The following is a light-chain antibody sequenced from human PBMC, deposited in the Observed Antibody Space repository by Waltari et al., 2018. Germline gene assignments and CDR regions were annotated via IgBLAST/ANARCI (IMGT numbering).Light chain of an antibody. CDR3: VLYMGSGIWM. J-gene: IGLJ3*02. CDR1: SGSVSTSSY. CDR2: NTN. Sequence: QTVVTQEASFSVSPGGEVTLTCGLTSGSVSTSSYPGWYQQTPGQPQRALIYNTNTRSPGVPDRFSGSILGNKAALTITGAQTDDECDYYCVLYMGSGIWMFGGGTKLTVL. V-gene: IGLV8-61*01.